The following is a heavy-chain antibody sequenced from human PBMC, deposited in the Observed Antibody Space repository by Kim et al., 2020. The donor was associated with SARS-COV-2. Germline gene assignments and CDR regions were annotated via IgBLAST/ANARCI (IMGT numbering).Heavy chain of an antibody. CDR2: IKPDGSEK. Sequence: GGSLRLSCAASGFTFSNYWMSWVRQAPGKGLEWVANIKPDGSEKNYVDSVKGRFTISRDNAKNSLYLQMNSLRAEDMAVYYCARAPYYSAWYFEGETYYFDYWGQGTLVTVSS. V-gene: IGHV3-7*01. J-gene: IGHJ4*02. D-gene: IGHD6-19*01. CDR1: GFTFSNYW. CDR3: ARAPYYSAWYFEGETYYFDY.